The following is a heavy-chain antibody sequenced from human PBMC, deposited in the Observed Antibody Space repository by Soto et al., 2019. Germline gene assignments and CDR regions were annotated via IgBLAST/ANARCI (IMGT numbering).Heavy chain of an antibody. CDR3: ARDRIAASTNYYYYYYGMDV. V-gene: IGHV3-30-3*01. J-gene: IGHJ6*02. CDR2: LSYDGSNI. Sequence: QVQLVESGGGVVQPGRSLRLSCAASGFTFSSYAMHWVRQAPGKGLEWVAVLSYDGSNIYYADSGKGRFTISRDNSKNTLYLQMTSLRAEDTAVYYCARDRIAASTNYYYYYYGMDVWGQGTTVTVSS. D-gene: IGHD6-6*01. CDR1: GFTFSSYA.